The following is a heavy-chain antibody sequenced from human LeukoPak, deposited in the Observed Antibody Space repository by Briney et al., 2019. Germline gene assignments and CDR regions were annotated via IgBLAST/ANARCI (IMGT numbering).Heavy chain of an antibody. CDR3: ARDYDYFSGHNLDAFDV. Sequence: GGSLRLSCVASGLTFSSYWMTWVRQAPGKGLEWVANIKEDGSAKSYVDSVKGRFTISRGNAKNSLYLQMNSLRVEDTAVYYCARDYDYFSGHNLDAFDVWGQGTTVTVSS. CDR2: IKEDGSAK. V-gene: IGHV3-7*01. J-gene: IGHJ3*01. CDR1: GLTFSSYW. D-gene: IGHD3-16*01.